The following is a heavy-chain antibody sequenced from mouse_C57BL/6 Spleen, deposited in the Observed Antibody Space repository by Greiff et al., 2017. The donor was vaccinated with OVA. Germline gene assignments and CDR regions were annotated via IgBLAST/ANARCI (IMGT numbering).Heavy chain of an antibody. J-gene: IGHJ2*01. CDR3: ARDLFFFDY. CDR1: GFTFSSYA. V-gene: IGHV5-4*01. CDR2: ISDGGSYT. Sequence: DVKLVESGGGLVKPGGSLKLSCAASGFTFSSYAMSWVRQTPEKRLEWVATISDGGSYTYYPDNVKGRFTISRDNAKNNLYLQMSHLKSEDTAMYYCARDLFFFDYWGQGTTLTVSS.